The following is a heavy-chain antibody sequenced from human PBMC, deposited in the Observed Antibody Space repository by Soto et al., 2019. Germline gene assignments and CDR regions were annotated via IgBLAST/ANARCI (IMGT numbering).Heavy chain of an antibody. Sequence: GGSLRLSCAASGFTFSAYSMNWVRQAPGKGLEWVSSISTRSDTISYADSVKGRFTISRDDAENSLYLQMNSLRAEDTAVYYCAGPGRPLDYWGQGTLVTVSS. V-gene: IGHV3-48*01. J-gene: IGHJ4*02. CDR1: GFTFSAYS. CDR2: ISTRSDTI. CDR3: AGPGRPLDY. D-gene: IGHD1-26*01.